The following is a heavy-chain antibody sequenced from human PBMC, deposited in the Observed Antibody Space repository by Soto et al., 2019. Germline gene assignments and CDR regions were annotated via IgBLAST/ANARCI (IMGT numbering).Heavy chain of an antibody. CDR3: ARSSGGNFGIIIEGSNWFDP. J-gene: IGHJ5*02. D-gene: IGHD3-3*01. CDR1: GYTFTTYG. V-gene: IGHV1-18*01. CDR2: INTYNDNT. Sequence: ASVKVSCKTSGYTFTTYGIAWVRQAPGQGLEWMGWINTYNDNTKYAQKFQGRVTMTRDTSRSTVYMELRSLRSDDTAIYYCARSSGGNFGIIIEGSNWFDPWGQGTLVTVS.